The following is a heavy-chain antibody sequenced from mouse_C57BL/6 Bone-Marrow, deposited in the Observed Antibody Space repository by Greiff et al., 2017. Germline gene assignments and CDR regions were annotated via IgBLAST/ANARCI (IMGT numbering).Heavy chain of an antibody. J-gene: IGHJ3*01. V-gene: IGHV1-81*01. CDR2: IYPRSGNT. Sequence: QVHVKQSGAELARPGASVKLSCKASGYTFTSYGISWVKQRTGQGLEWIGEIYPRSGNTYYNEKFKGKATLTADKSSSTAYMELRSLTSEDSVVYFCARWAICGYGGAYWGQGTLVTVSA. CDR1: GYTFTSYG. CDR3: ARWAICGYGGAY. D-gene: IGHD2-2*01.